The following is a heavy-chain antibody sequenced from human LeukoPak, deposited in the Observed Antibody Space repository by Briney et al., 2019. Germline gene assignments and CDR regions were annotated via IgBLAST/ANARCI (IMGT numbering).Heavy chain of an antibody. V-gene: IGHV4-61*01. Sequence: PSETLSLTCTVSGGSVSSGSYYWSWIRQPPGKGLEWIGYIYYSGSTYYNPSLKSRVTMSVDTSKNQFSLKLSSVTAADTAVYYCASFVVVPAAYPYYYYYGMDVWGQGTTVTVS. CDR3: ASFVVVPAAYPYYYYYGMDV. CDR2: IYYSGST. D-gene: IGHD2-2*01. CDR1: GGSVSSGSYY. J-gene: IGHJ6*02.